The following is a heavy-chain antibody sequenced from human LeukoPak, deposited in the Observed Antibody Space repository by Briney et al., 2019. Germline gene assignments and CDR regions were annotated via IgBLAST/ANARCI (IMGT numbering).Heavy chain of an antibody. CDR1: GFTFSSYW. Sequence: GGSLRLSCAASGFTFSSYWMSWVRQAPGKGLEWVANIKQDGSEKYYVDSVKGRFTISRDNAKNSLYLQMNSLRAEDTAVYYCARGHYYDSSGYRYFDYWGQGTLVTVSS. CDR2: IKQDGSEK. J-gene: IGHJ4*02. CDR3: ARGHYYDSSGYRYFDY. D-gene: IGHD3-22*01. V-gene: IGHV3-7*01.